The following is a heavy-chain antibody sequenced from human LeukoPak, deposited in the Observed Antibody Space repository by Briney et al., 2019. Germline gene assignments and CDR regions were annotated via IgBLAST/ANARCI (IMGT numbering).Heavy chain of an antibody. V-gene: IGHV4-34*01. Sequence: PSETLSLTCTVSGGSISSYYWSWIRQPPGKGLEWIGEINHSGSTNYNPSLKSRVTISVDTSKNQFSLKLSSVTAADTAVYYCARRGATRDYFDYWGQGTLVTVSS. CDR1: GGSISSYY. CDR2: INHSGST. D-gene: IGHD1-26*01. CDR3: ARRGATRDYFDY. J-gene: IGHJ4*02.